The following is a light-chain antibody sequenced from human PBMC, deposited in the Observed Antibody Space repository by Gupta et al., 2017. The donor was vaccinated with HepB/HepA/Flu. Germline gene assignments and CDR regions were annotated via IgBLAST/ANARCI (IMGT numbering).Light chain of an antibody. CDR1: TSDIGLYDF. CDR2: DVN. CDR3: CSYESTSTYV. V-gene: IGLV2-14*03. J-gene: IGLJ1*01. Sequence: HSALTQPASVSGAPGQSITISCPGTTSDIGLYDFVSWYQQHPGEAPRLIIFDVNNRPSGVSGRFSGSKSGKTASLTISGLQAEDEGDYYCCSYESTSTYVFGTGTKVTVV.